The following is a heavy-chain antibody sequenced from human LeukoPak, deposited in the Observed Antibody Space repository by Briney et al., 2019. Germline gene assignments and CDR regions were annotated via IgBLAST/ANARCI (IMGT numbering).Heavy chain of an antibody. Sequence: SSETLSLTCTVSGGSISSYYWSWIRQPPGKGLEWIGYIYYSGSTNYNPSLKSRVTISVDTSKNQFSLKLSSVTAADTAVYYCARSPGVLNWFDPWGQGTLVTVSS. CDR1: GGSISSYY. CDR2: IYYSGST. V-gene: IGHV4-59*01. D-gene: IGHD7-27*01. CDR3: ARSPGVLNWFDP. J-gene: IGHJ5*02.